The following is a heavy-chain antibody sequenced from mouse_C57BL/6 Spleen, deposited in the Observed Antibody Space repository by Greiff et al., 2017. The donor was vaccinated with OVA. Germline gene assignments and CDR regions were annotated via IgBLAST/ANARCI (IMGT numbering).Heavy chain of an antibody. CDR2: IRNKANGYTT. J-gene: IGHJ2*01. CDR3: ARRHDGYYFDY. D-gene: IGHD2-3*01. Sequence: EVKLMESGGGLVQPGGSLSLSCAASGFTFTDYYMSWVRQPPGKALEWLGFIRNKANGYTTEYSASVKGRFTISRDNSQSILYLQMNALRAEDSATYYCARRHDGYYFDYWGQGTTLTVSS. CDR1: GFTFTDYY. V-gene: IGHV7-3*01.